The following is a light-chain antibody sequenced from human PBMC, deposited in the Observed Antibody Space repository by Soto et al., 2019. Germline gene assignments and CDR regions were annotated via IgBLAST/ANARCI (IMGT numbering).Light chain of an antibody. V-gene: IGLV2-11*01. Sequence: QSALTQPRSVSGSPGQSVTISCTGTSSDVGGYNYVSWYQQHPGKAPKLIICDVSKRPSGVPDRFSGSKSGNTAALTISGLQADDEADYYCCSYAGGPYVFGTGTKLTVL. CDR2: DVS. CDR1: SSDVGGYNY. CDR3: CSYAGGPYV. J-gene: IGLJ1*01.